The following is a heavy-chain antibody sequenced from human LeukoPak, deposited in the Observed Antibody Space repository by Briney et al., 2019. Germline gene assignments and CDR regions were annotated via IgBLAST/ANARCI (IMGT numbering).Heavy chain of an antibody. J-gene: IGHJ4*02. CDR3: VGGIGWLPDY. CDR1: GLTFSAYW. V-gene: IGHV3-7*01. D-gene: IGHD6-19*01. Sequence: GGSLRLSCAASGLTFSAYWGNWVRQAPAKGLEWVANIKQDGSEKNYVDSVKGRFTISRDNAENSLYLQMNSLRVEDTAVYYCVGGIGWLPDYWGQGTLVTVSS. CDR2: IKQDGSEK.